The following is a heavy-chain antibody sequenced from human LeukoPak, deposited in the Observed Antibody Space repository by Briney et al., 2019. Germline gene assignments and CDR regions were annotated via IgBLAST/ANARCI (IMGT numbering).Heavy chain of an antibody. J-gene: IGHJ4*02. CDR3: AKDHSGSGRAFEY. D-gene: IGHD2-15*01. V-gene: IGHV3-30*04. Sequence: PGGSLRLSCATSGFTFRRSGVHWIRQAPDKGLEWVALMSSDGINTYYADSVKGRFTVSRDSSKDTLYLQMNSLRADDTAIYYCAKDHSGSGRAFEYWGQGTLVTVSS. CDR1: GFTFRRSG. CDR2: MSSDGINT.